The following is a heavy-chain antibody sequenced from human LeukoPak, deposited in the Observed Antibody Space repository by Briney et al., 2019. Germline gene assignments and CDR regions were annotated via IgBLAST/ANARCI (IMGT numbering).Heavy chain of an antibody. J-gene: IGHJ4*02. V-gene: IGHV3-48*03. Sequence: GGSLRLSCAASGFTFSSYEMNWVRQAPGKRLEWVSYLSSTGSTIYYADSEKGRLTISRDNAKNSLYLQMNSLRAEDTAVYYCARDPGGAFDYWGQGTLVTVSS. CDR3: ARDPGGAFDY. CDR2: LSSTGSTI. CDR1: GFTFSSYE. D-gene: IGHD3-16*01.